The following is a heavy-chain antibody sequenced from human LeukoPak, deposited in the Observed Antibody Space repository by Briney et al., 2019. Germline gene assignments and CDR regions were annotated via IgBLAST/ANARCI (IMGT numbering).Heavy chain of an antibody. D-gene: IGHD2/OR15-2a*01. CDR3: ARDNSDEFLDY. J-gene: IGHJ4*02. V-gene: IGHV4-61*02. CDR1: GGSIRSGKYY. Sequence: PSQTLSLTCSVSGGSIRSGKYYWSWIRQPAGKGLEWIGRIYTSGSTNYNPSLKSRVTISVDTSKNQFSLKLSSVTAADTAVYYCARDNSDEFLDYWGQGTVVTVSS. CDR2: IYTSGST.